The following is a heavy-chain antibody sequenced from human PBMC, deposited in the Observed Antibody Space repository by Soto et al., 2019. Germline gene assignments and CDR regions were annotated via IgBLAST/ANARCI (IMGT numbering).Heavy chain of an antibody. V-gene: IGHV1-46*03. CDR3: AIAAAGTGLDP. CDR1: GYTFTGYY. J-gene: IGHJ5*02. CDR2: INPSGGST. D-gene: IGHD6-13*01. Sequence: ASVKVSCKASGYTFTGYYMHWVRQAPGQGLEWMGIINPSGGSTSYAQKFQGRVTMTRDTSTSTVYMELSSLRSEDTAVYYCAIAAAGTGLDPWGQGTLVTVSS.